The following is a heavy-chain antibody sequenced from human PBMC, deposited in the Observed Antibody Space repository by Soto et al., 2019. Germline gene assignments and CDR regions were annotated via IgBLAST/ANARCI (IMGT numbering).Heavy chain of an antibody. CDR2: IYYSGRT. D-gene: IGHD2-21*02. J-gene: IGHJ4*02. CDR1: GESISSSSYY. Sequence: SETLSFTCIVSGESISSSSYYWGWIRQPPGKGLEWIGSIYYSGRTYYNPSFKRRVTISIETSKNQFSLKLSSVTATDTAVYDCARQRTTVVTQAYFDHWCQGALVTVSS. V-gene: IGHV4-39*01. CDR3: ARQRTTVVTQAYFDH.